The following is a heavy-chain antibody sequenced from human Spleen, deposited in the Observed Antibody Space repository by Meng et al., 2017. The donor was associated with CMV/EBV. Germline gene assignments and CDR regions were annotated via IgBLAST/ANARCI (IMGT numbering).Heavy chain of an antibody. CDR1: GGSFSGYY. CDR3: ARGRGGTKNWFDP. D-gene: IGHD4-23*01. J-gene: IGHJ5*02. CDR2: INHSGST. V-gene: IGHV4-34*01. Sequence: QVPLLQGAAGRLKPSETLSLTCAGYGGSFSGYYWSWIRQPPGKGLEWIGEINHSGSTNYNPSLKSRVTISVDTSKNQFSLKQSSVTAADTAVYYCARGRGGTKNWFDPWGQGTLVTVSS.